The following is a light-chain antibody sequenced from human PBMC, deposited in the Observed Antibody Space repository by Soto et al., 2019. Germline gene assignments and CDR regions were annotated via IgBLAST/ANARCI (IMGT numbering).Light chain of an antibody. CDR2: DVS. J-gene: IGLJ1*01. V-gene: IGLV2-14*01. CDR1: SSDIGAYKY. CDR3: SSYTSSSTYV. Sequence: QSVLTQPASVSGSPGQSITVSCTGSSSDIGAYKYVSWYQQRPGKAPKLMIYDVSNRPSGVSSRFGGSKSGNTASLTISGLQAEDEADYYCSSYTSSSTYVFGTGTKVTVL.